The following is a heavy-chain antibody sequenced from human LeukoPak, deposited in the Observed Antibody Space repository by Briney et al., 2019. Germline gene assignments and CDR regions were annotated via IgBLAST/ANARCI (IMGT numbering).Heavy chain of an antibody. D-gene: IGHD3-10*01. J-gene: IGHJ6*04. Sequence: AGESLKISCKGSGYSFTSYWIGWVRQMPGKGLEWMGIIYPGDSDTRYSPSFQGQVTISADKSISTAYLQWSSLKASDTAMYYCARDAHGSGSYYTYGMDVWGKGTTVTVSS. CDR1: GYSFTSYW. V-gene: IGHV5-51*01. CDR2: IYPGDSDT. CDR3: ARDAHGSGSYYTYGMDV.